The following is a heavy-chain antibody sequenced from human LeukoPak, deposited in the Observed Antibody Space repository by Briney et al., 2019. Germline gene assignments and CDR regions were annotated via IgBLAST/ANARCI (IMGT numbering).Heavy chain of an antibody. CDR3: ARDQDFDWLLTAHYNWFDP. CDR2: ISSSSSSYI. J-gene: IGHJ5*02. Sequence: GGSLRLSCAASGFTFSSYSMNWGRQAPGKGLELVSSISSSSSSYIYYADSVKGRFTISRDNAKNSLYLQMNSLRAEDTAVYYCARDQDFDWLLTAHYNWFDPWGQGTLVTVSS. CDR1: GFTFSSYS. V-gene: IGHV3-21*01. D-gene: IGHD3-9*01.